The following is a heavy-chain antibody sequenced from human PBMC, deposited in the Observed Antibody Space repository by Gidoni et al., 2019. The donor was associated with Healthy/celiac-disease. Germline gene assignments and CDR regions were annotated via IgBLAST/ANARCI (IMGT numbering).Heavy chain of an antibody. CDR2: IKSKTDGGTT. V-gene: IGHV3-15*01. D-gene: IGHD3-10*01. CDR3: TTITMVRGLEWGMDV. J-gene: IGHJ6*02. Sequence: EVQLVESGGGLVKPGGSLRLSCAASGFTFSNAWMSWVRQAPGKGLEWVGRIKSKTDGGTTDYAAPVKGRFTISRDDSKNTLYLQMNSLKTEDTAVYYCTTITMVRGLEWGMDVWGQGTTVTVSS. CDR1: GFTFSNAW.